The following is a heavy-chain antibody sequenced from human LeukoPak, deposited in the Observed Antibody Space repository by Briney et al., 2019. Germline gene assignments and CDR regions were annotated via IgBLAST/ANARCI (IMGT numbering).Heavy chain of an antibody. J-gene: IGHJ4*02. CDR1: GFTVSSNY. V-gene: IGHV3-66*01. CDR3: ARDGAVLTGYYDY. D-gene: IGHD3-9*01. CDR2: IYSGGST. Sequence: PGGSLRLSCAASGFTVSSNYLSWVRQAPGKGLGWVSTIYSGGSTYYADSVTGRFTISRDNSKNRLYLQMNSLRAEDTAVYYCARDGAVLTGYYDYWGQGTLVTVSS.